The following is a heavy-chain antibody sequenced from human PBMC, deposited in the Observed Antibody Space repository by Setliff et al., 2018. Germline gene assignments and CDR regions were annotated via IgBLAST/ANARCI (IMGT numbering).Heavy chain of an antibody. D-gene: IGHD3-3*01. CDR2: IYPGDSDT. Sequence: GESLKISCKGSGYSFTSYWIGWVRQMPGKGLEWMGIIYPGDSDTRYSPSFQGQVTISADKSISTAYLQWSSLKASDTAMYYCARGQYYNFWSGYRPTTYYYFMDVWGQGTTVTVSS. J-gene: IGHJ6*02. V-gene: IGHV5-51*01. CDR1: GYSFTSYW. CDR3: ARGQYYNFWSGYRPTTYYYFMDV.